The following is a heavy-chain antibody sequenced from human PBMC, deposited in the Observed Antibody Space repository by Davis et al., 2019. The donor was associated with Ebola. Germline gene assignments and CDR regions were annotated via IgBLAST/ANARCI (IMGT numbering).Heavy chain of an antibody. CDR1: GFSFSAHW. V-gene: IGHV3-74*01. CDR2: ISDDGSTT. Sequence: GESLKISCAASGFSFSAHWMQWVRQVPGKGLVWVSRISDDGSTTNYADSVKGRFTISRDNAKNTLYLQMNSLRAEDTAVYYCARSGSANKIYYYYGMDVWGQGTTVTVSS. J-gene: IGHJ6*02. CDR3: ARSGSANKIYYYYGMDV. D-gene: IGHD3-10*01.